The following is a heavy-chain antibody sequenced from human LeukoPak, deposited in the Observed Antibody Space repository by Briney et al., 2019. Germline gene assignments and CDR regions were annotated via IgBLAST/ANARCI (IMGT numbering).Heavy chain of an antibody. V-gene: IGHV4-34*01. Sequence: SETLSLTCAVSGGSLSGYYWSWIRQSPGQGLEWIGEVIPSQSINLNPSLMSRLAISVDTSKNQFSLRLSSVTAADTAVYFCARGIRGGGMNASGYYRYHYNGLDVWGQGTTVTVSS. CDR2: VIPSQSI. J-gene: IGHJ6*02. CDR1: GGSLSGYY. D-gene: IGHD5-12*01. CDR3: ARGIRGGGMNASGYYRYHYNGLDV.